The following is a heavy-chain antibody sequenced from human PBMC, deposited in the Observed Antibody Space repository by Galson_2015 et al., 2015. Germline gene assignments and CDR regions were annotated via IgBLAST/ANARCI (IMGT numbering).Heavy chain of an antibody. D-gene: IGHD6-13*01. CDR2: SSYSGRA. V-gene: IGHV4-30-4*01. J-gene: IGHJ4*02. CDR3: ARWGNIGAVDY. Sequence: SINSNNYYWSWIRQPPWQGLEWLGYSSYSGRAYYNPSLKSRVTISVDTSKNQSSLKLSSVTAADTAVYYCARWGNIGAVDYWGQGTLVTVSS. CDR1: SINSNNYY.